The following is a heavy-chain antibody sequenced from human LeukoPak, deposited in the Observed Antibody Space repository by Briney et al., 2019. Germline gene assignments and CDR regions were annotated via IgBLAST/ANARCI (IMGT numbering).Heavy chain of an antibody. J-gene: IGHJ5*02. V-gene: IGHV4-31*03. D-gene: IGHD2-15*01. CDR1: GGSISSGGYY. CDR2: IYYSGST. Sequence: SETLSLTCTVSGGSISSGGYYWSWIRQHPGKGLEWIGHIYYSGSTYYNPSLKSRVTISVDTSKNQFSLKLSSVTAADTAVYYCARVGDIERWFDPWGQGTLVTVSS. CDR3: ARVGDIERWFDP.